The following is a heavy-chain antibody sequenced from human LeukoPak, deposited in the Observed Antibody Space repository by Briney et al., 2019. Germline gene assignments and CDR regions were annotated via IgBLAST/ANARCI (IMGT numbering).Heavy chain of an antibody. Sequence: PGGSLRLSGEASGFNFHNFAMHWVRQAPGKGLEWVSSISGRSSYINYADSVKGRFTISRNNAKNSLYLQMNSLRAEDTAIYYCASEILGYDAFDFWGQGTMVTVSS. J-gene: IGHJ3*01. CDR3: ASEILGYDAFDF. D-gene: IGHD7-27*01. CDR1: GFNFHNFA. V-gene: IGHV3-21*01. CDR2: ISGRSSYI.